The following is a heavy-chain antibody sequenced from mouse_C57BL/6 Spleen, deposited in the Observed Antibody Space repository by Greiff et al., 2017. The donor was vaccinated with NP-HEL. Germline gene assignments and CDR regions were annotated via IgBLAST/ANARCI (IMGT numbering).Heavy chain of an antibody. J-gene: IGHJ3*01. CDR3: ARGYYDYDVAY. Sequence: EVQLQESGPELVKPGSSVKMSCKASGYTFTDYNMHWVKQSHGKSLEWIGYINPNNGGTSYNQKFKGKATLTVNKSSSTAYMELRSLTSEDSAVYYCARGYYDYDVAYWGQGTLVTVSA. CDR1: GYTFTDYN. V-gene: IGHV1-22*01. D-gene: IGHD2-4*01. CDR2: INPNNGGT.